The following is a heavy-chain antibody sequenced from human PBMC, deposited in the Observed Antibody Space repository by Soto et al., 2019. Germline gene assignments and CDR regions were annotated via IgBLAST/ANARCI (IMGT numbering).Heavy chain of an antibody. D-gene: IGHD3-10*01. J-gene: IGHJ6*02. V-gene: IGHV1-2*04. CDR1: GYTFTAYY. CDR2: INPNSGGT. CDR3: AKSLNHYGMDV. Sequence: GASVKVSSKASGYTFTAYYVHWVRQAPGQGLEWMGWINPNSGGTKYAQKFQGWVTMTRDTSISTAYMELSRLRSDDTAMYYCAKSLNHYGMDVWGQGTTVTVSS.